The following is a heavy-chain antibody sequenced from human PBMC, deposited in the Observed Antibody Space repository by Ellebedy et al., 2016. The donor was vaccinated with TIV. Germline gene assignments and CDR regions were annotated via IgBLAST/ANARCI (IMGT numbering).Heavy chain of an antibody. CDR3: ARDNGSSPDY. V-gene: IGHV3-30*04. Sequence: PGGSLRLSCAASGFTFRIYVMHWVRQAPSKGLEWVAIMSNDGNTKYYADSVKGRFTISRDNSKSSLYLQMNSLRVEDTALYYCARDNGSSPDYWGQGILVTVSS. J-gene: IGHJ4*02. CDR1: GFTFRIYV. D-gene: IGHD2-8*01. CDR2: MSNDGNTK.